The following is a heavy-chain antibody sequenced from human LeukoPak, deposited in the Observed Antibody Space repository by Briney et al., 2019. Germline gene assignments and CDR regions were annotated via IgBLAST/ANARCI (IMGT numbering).Heavy chain of an antibody. V-gene: IGHV3-7*01. Sequence: GGSLRLSCAASGFTFSSYWMSWVRQAPGKGLEWVANVKQDGSEKYYVDSVKGRFTISRDNAKNSLYLQMSSLRAEDTAVYYCARIRQRGTKYYFDYWGQGTWSPSPQ. CDR1: GFTFSSYW. CDR3: ARIRQRGTKYYFDY. D-gene: IGHD1-7*01. CDR2: VKQDGSEK. J-gene: IGHJ4*02.